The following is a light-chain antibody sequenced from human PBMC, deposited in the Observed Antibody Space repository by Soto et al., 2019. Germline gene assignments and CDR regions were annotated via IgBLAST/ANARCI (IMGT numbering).Light chain of an antibody. J-gene: IGKJ2*01. CDR3: QQSFSTPYT. CDR2: AAS. Sequence: DIQMTQSPSSLSASVGDRVTITCRPGQSISTYLNWYQQKPGTAPRLLIYAASNLQSGVPSTFSGSRSGTNFPLTISSLQPEDYGTYYCQQSFSTPYTFGQGTKLDIK. CDR1: QSISTY. V-gene: IGKV1-39*01.